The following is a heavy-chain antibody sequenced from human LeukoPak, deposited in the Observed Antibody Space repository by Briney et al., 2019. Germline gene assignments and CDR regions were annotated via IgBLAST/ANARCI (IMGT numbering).Heavy chain of an antibody. CDR3: ARDYGGNSGWFDP. CDR2: MNPNSGNT. V-gene: IGHV1-8*01. CDR1: GYTFTSYD. J-gene: IGHJ5*02. Sequence: ASVKVSCKASGYTFTSYDMNWVRQATGQGLEWLEWMNPNSGNTGYAQKFQGRVTMTRNTSISTAYMELSSLRSEDTAVYYCARDYGGNSGWFDPWGQGTLVTVSS. D-gene: IGHD4-23*01.